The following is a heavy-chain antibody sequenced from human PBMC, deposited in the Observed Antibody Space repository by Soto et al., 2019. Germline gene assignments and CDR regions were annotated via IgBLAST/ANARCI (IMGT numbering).Heavy chain of an antibody. CDR2: INAGNGNT. Sequence: QVQLVHSGAEEKKPGASVKVSCKASGYTFTSYAMHWVRQAPGQRLEWMGWINAGNGNTKYSQKFQGRVTITRDTSASTAYMELSSLRSEDTAVYYCARDLDTAMARVPLNYYYGMDVWGQGTTVTVSS. J-gene: IGHJ6*02. V-gene: IGHV1-3*05. CDR1: GYTFTSYA. D-gene: IGHD5-18*01. CDR3: ARDLDTAMARVPLNYYYGMDV.